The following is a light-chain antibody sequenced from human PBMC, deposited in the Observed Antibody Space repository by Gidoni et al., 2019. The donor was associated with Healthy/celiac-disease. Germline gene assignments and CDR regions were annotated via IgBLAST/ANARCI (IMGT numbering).Light chain of an antibody. CDR2: DAS. Sequence: EIVLTQSPATLSLSPGERATISCRASQSVSSYLAWYQQKPGQAPRLLIYDASNRATGIPARLSGSGSGTDLTLTISSLEPEDFAVYYCQQRSNWPPWTFGQGTKVEIK. J-gene: IGKJ1*01. CDR3: QQRSNWPPWT. CDR1: QSVSSY. V-gene: IGKV3-11*01.